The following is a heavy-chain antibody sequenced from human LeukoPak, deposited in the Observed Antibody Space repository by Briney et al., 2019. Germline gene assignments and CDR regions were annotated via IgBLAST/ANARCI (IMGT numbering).Heavy chain of an antibody. CDR3: ASMSGGDIVATIDYYYYMDV. Sequence: SVKVSCKASGGTFSSYAISWVRQAPGQGLEWMGGIIPIFGTANYAQKFQGRVTITTDESTSTAYMELSSLRSEDTAVYYCASMSGGDIVATIDYYYYMDVWGKGTTVTVSS. J-gene: IGHJ6*03. D-gene: IGHD5-12*01. CDR2: IIPIFGTA. V-gene: IGHV1-69*05. CDR1: GGTFSSYA.